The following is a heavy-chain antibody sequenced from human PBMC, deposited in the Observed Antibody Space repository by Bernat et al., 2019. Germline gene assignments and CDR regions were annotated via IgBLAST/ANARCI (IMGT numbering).Heavy chain of an antibody. J-gene: IGHJ4*02. CDR1: GFTFSSYA. D-gene: IGHD4-23*01. CDR3: AKDSQKSGGNSGYFDY. CDR2: ISGNGGTT. Sequence: EVQLLESGGGLVQPGGSLRLSCAASGFTFSSYAMNWVRQAPGKGLQWVSVISGNGGTTYYADSVEGRFTISRDNSKNTLYLQMNSLRAEDTAVYYCAKDSQKSGGNSGYFDYWGQGTLVTVSS. V-gene: IGHV3-23*01.